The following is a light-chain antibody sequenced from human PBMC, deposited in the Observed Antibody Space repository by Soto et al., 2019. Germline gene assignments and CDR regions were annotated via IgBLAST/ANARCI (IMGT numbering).Light chain of an antibody. CDR3: QQYYSYPYT. CDR1: QGISSY. Sequence: AIRMTQSPSSFSASTGDRVTSTCRASQGISSYLAWYQQKPGKAPKVLIYAASTLQSGVPSRFSGSGSGTDFTLTISCLQSEDFATYYCQQYYSYPYTFGHGTRLEIK. CDR2: AAS. V-gene: IGKV1-8*01. J-gene: IGKJ5*01.